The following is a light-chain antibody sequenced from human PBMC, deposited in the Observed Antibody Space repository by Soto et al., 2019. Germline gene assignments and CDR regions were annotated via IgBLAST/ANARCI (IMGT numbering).Light chain of an antibody. V-gene: IGLV2-8*01. CDR2: EVN. CDR1: SSDVGGYNY. Sequence: SFITHPPSASGSPGQSWAISCTATSSDVGGYNYVSWYQQHPGKAPKLMIYEVNKRPSGVPDRFSCSKSGNTASLTVSGLQAEDEADYYCTAYAGSSNVFGTGTKVTVL. CDR3: TAYAGSSNV. J-gene: IGLJ1*01.